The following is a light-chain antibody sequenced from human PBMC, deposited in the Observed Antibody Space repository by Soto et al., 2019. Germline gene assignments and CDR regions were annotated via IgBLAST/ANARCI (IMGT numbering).Light chain of an antibody. CDR2: DNS. Sequence: SSQLAQPPSLSVAPGQTASISCGGHNIGSRTVHWYRQTPGQAPVMVVYDNSDRPSGIPERFSGSNSGNTATLTISRVEAGDEADYYCQVWDSITDNCVFGSGTKVNVL. CDR3: QVWDSITDNCV. V-gene: IGLV3-21*02. J-gene: IGLJ1*01. CDR1: NIGSRT.